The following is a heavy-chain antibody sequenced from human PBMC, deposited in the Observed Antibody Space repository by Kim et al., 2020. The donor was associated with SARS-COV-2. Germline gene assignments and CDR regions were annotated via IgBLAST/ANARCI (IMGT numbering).Heavy chain of an antibody. CDR2: IYYSGST. CDR3: ARHPPARLQLWAPQALVYAVDI. V-gene: IGHV4-39*01. D-gene: IGHD5-18*01. CDR1: GGSISSSSYY. Sequence: SETLSLTCTVSGGSISSSSYYWGWIRQPPGKGLEWIGSIYYSGSTYYNPSLKSRVTISVDTYKNQFSLKLSSVTAADTSVHYCARHPPARLQLWAPQALVYAVDIWGQGTMVTVSS. J-gene: IGHJ3*02.